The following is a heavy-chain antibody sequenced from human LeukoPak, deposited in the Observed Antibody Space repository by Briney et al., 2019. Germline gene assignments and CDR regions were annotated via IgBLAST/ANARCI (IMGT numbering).Heavy chain of an antibody. CDR1: GGSISSFY. J-gene: IGHJ4*02. D-gene: IGHD4-23*01. CDR2: IYSSGTT. CDR3: ARNPGGNSDY. Sequence: SETLSLTCTVSGGSISSFYWTWIRQPPGKGLEWIGYIYSSGTTNYNPSLKSRVTISVDTSKNQFSLKLTSVTAADTAVYYCARNPGGNSDYWGQGTLVTFSS. V-gene: IGHV4-59*01.